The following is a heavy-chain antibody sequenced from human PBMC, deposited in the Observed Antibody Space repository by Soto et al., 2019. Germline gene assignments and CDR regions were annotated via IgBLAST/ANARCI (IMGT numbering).Heavy chain of an antibody. CDR1: GFTFSSYG. CDR2: ISYDGSNK. V-gene: IGHV3-30*18. Sequence: QVQLVESGGGVVQPGRSLRLSCAASGFTFSSYGMHWVRQAPGKGLEWGAVISYDGSNKYYADSVKGRFTISRDNSKNTLYLQMNSLRAEDTAVYYCAKDRRPNYYYGMDVWGQGTTVTVSS. J-gene: IGHJ6*02. CDR3: AKDRRPNYYYGMDV. D-gene: IGHD6-25*01.